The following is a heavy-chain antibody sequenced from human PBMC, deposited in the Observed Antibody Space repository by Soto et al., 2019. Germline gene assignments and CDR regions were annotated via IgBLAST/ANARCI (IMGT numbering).Heavy chain of an antibody. D-gene: IGHD3-3*01. V-gene: IGHV3-11*06. CDR2: ISSGTSDT. J-gene: IGHJ4*02. CDR3: ARVVLWSGYLNYFDY. Sequence: GGSLRLSCAASGFTFSDHYMSWIRLAPGKGLEWVSYISSGTSDTNYADSVRVRFTISRDNAKKSLSLQMNSLRAEDTAVYYCARVVLWSGYLNYFDYWGQGTLVTVSS. CDR1: GFTFSDHY.